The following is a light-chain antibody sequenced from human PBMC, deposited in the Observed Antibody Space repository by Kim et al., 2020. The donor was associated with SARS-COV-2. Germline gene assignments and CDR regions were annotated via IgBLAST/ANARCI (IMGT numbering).Light chain of an antibody. CDR3: QQRSIWPRT. CDR1: QGVSSY. CDR2: DAS. Sequence: LSPGESATLSCRASQGVSSYLAWYQQKPGQAPRLLIYDASNRATGIPARFSGSGSGTDFTLTISSLEPEDFAVYYCQQRSIWPRTFGQGTKVDIK. J-gene: IGKJ1*01. V-gene: IGKV3-11*01.